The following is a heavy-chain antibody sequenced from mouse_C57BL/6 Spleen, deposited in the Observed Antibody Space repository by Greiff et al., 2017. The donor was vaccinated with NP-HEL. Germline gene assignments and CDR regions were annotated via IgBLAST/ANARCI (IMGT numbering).Heavy chain of an antibody. CDR2: IDPSDSYT. J-gene: IGHJ4*01. CDR3: ARHSRMDY. CDR1: GYTFTSYW. Sequence: QVQLKQPGAELVMPGASVKLSCKASGYTFTSYWMHWVKQRPGQGLEWIGEIDPSDSYTNYNHKFKGKSTLTVDKSSSTAYMQLSSLTSEDSAVYYCARHSRMDYWGQGTSVTVSS. V-gene: IGHV1-69*01.